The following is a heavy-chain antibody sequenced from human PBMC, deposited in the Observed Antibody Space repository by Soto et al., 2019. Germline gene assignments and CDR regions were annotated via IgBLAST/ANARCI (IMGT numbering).Heavy chain of an antibody. J-gene: IGHJ4*02. CDR3: ARGAHIVVVTGDFDY. Sequence: SETLSLTCTVSGGSISSSSYYWGWIRQPPGKGLEWIGSIYYSGSTYYNPSLKSRVTISVDTSKNQFSLKLRSEDTAVYYCARGAHIVVVTGDFDYWGQGTLVTVSS. CDR2: IYYSGST. CDR1: GGSISSSSYY. V-gene: IGHV4-39*07. D-gene: IGHD2-21*02.